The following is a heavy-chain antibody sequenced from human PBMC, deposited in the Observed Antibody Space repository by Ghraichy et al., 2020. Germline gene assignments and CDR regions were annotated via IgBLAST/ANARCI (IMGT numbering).Heavy chain of an antibody. J-gene: IGHJ3*02. CDR1: GGTFSSYA. V-gene: IGHV1-69*13. D-gene: IGHD3-22*01. CDR2: IIPIFGTT. CDR3: ARRHTPYDTGGYWGDHDAFDI. Sequence: SVKVSCKASGGTFSSYAISWVRQAPGQGLEWMGVIIPIFGTTNYAQKLQGRVTITADESTTTAYMELSSLRSEDTAVYYCARRHTPYDTGGYWGDHDAFDIWGQGTMVTVSS.